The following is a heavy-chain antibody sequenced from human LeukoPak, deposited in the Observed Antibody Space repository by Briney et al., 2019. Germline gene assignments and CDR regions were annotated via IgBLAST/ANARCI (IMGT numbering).Heavy chain of an antibody. J-gene: IGHJ4*02. V-gene: IGHV5-51*01. Sequence: GESLKISCTGSGYSFATYWIAWVRQMPGKGLEWMGIIYPADSNTRYSPSFKGQVTISADKSTSTTYLHWSSLKASDTAMYYCARWLAYCSSSSCYQPFDYWGQGTLVTVSS. D-gene: IGHD2-2*01. CDR1: GYSFATYW. CDR3: ARWLAYCSSSSCYQPFDY. CDR2: IYPADSNT.